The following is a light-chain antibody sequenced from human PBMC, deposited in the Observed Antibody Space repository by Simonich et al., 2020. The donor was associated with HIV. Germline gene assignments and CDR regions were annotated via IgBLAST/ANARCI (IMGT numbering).Light chain of an antibody. CDR3: QQYDNWPPWT. Sequence: EIVMTQSPGTLSVSPRERATLFCSASQSVSSNLAWYQQKPGQAPRLLIYGASIRATGGPGRFSGSGSGTEFTLTISTMQSEDFAVYYCQQYDNWPPWTFGQGTKVEIK. J-gene: IGKJ1*01. CDR1: QSVSSN. CDR2: GAS. V-gene: IGKV3-15*01.